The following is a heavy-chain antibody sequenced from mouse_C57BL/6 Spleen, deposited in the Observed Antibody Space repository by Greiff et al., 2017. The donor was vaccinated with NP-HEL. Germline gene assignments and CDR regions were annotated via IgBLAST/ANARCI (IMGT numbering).Heavy chain of an antibody. CDR1: GYAFSSSW. CDR2: IYPGDGDT. D-gene: IGHD1-1*01. CDR3: ARSGTTVVDFDV. J-gene: IGHJ1*03. V-gene: IGHV1-82*01. Sequence: QVQLQQSGPELVKPGASVKISCKASGYAFSSSWMNWVKQRPGKGLEWIGRIYPGDGDTNYNGKFKGKATLTADKSSSTAYMQLSSLTSEDSAVYFCARSGTTVVDFDVWGTGTTVTVSS.